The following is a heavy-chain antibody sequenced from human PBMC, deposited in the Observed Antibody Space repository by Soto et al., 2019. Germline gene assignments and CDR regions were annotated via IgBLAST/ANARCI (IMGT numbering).Heavy chain of an antibody. J-gene: IGHJ4*02. D-gene: IGHD3-22*01. CDR3: ARRNSLNYFDNSGYLDC. CDR1: GGSINRSPYY. Sequence: PSETLSLTCTVSGGSINRSPYYGGWIRQPPGKGLEWIGSINYSGSTYYNPSLKSRVSISVDTSKNQFSLKLSSVTAADTAVYYCARRNSLNYFDNSGYLDCWGQGTLVTVSS. V-gene: IGHV4-39*01. CDR2: INYSGST.